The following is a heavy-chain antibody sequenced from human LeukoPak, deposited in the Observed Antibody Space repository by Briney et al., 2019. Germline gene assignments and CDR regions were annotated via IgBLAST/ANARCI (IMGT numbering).Heavy chain of an antibody. CDR3: ARMFCSGGSCYPVRFYYYYYGMDV. D-gene: IGHD2-15*01. CDR1: GFTFSSYA. J-gene: IGHJ6*02. Sequence: PGGSLRLSCAASGFTFSSYAMNWVRQAPGKGLEWVSSISGSGGSTYYADSVKGRFTISRDNAKNSLYLQMNSLRAEDTAVYYCARMFCSGGSCYPVRFYYYYYGMDVWGQGTTVTVSS. CDR2: ISGSGGST. V-gene: IGHV3-23*01.